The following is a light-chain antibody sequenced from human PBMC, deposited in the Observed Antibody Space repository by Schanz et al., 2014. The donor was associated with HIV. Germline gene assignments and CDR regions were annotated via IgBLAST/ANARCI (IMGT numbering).Light chain of an antibody. J-gene: IGKJ1*01. Sequence: EVVMTQSPATLSVSPGDRATLSCRASQTLRNNLGSSNFAWYQQKPGQAPRLLIYSASTRATDVPATFSGSGSGTEFTLTISSLQSEDSASYYCQQYNKRPWTFGPGTRVEIK. CDR3: QQYNKRPWT. CDR2: SAS. CDR1: QTLRNNLGSSN. V-gene: IGKV3-15*01.